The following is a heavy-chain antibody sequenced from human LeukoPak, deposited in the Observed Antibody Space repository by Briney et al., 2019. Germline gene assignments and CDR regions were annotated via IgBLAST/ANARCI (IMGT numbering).Heavy chain of an antibody. V-gene: IGHV3-7*01. CDR1: GFTFSSYW. J-gene: IGHJ4*02. CDR3: ARDTDYDFWSGYWSGESFDY. CDR2: IKQDGSEK. D-gene: IGHD3-3*01. Sequence: PGGSLRLSCAASGFTFSSYWMSWVRQAPGKGLEWVANIKQDGSEKYYVDSVKGRFTISRDNAKNSLYLQMNSLRAEDTAVYYCARDTDYDFWSGYWSGESFDYWGQGTLVTVSS.